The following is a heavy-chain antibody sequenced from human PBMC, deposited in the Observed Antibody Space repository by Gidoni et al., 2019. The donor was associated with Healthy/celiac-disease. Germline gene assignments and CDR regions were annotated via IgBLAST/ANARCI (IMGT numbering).Heavy chain of an antibody. CDR2: IYYRGST. CDR3: ARGLSIAARHAYDY. D-gene: IGHD6-6*01. V-gene: IGHV4-31*03. CDR1: GGSILSGGYY. J-gene: IGHJ4*02. Sequence: QVQLQESVPGLVKPSQTLSLTCPLSGGSILSGGYYWSWIRQHPGKGLEWIGYIYYRGSTYYNPSLKSRVTISVDTSKNQFSLKLSSVTAADTAVYYCARGLSIAARHAYDYWGQGTLVTVSS.